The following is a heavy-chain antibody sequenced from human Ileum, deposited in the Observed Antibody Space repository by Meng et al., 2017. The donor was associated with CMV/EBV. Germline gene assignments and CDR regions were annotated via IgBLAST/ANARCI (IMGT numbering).Heavy chain of an antibody. D-gene: IGHD1-26*01. V-gene: IGHV3-74*01. CDR1: GFTFSSYW. CDR2: INNDGIST. Sequence: GGSLRLSCAASGFTFSSYWMHWVRQAPGEGLVWVSRINNDGISTGYEDSVKGRFTISRDNAKKTVYLKMNSLRAEDTAVYYCARDRLKTVGFDYWGQGTLVTVSS. J-gene: IGHJ4*02. CDR3: ARDRLKTVGFDY.